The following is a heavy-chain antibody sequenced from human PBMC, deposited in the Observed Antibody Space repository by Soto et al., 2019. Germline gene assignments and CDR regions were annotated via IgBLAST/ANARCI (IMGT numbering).Heavy chain of an antibody. CDR2: ISYDGSNK. Sequence: GGSLRLSCAASGFTFSSYGMHWVRQAPGKGLEWVAVISYDGSNKYYADSVKGRFTISRDNSKNTLYLQMNSLRAEDTAVYYCARIGAQLLSPYYYYYMDVWGKGTTVTV. CDR1: GFTFSSYG. D-gene: IGHD2-2*01. J-gene: IGHJ6*03. CDR3: ARIGAQLLSPYYYYYMDV. V-gene: IGHV3-30*03.